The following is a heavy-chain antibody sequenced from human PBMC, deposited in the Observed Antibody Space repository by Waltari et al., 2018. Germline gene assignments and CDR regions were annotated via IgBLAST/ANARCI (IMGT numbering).Heavy chain of an antibody. CDR1: GFTISSYW. Sequence: EEQLVESGGGLVQPGGSLRLSCAASGFTISSYWMHWVRQAPGKGLEWVANIKHDGSDKYYVDSVKGRFTTSRDNTKNALYLQMNSLRAEDTAVYYCARAVGSSSAYWGQGTLVTVSS. CDR3: ARAVGSSSAY. CDR2: IKHDGSDK. D-gene: IGHD6-6*01. V-gene: IGHV3-7*01. J-gene: IGHJ4*02.